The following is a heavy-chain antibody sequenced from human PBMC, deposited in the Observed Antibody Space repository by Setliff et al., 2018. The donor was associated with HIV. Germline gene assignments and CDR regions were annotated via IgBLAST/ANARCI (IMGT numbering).Heavy chain of an antibody. CDR2: IYFNGKT. J-gene: IGHJ1*01. CDR1: GGFITNDGYY. V-gene: IGHV4-31*03. Sequence: PSETLSLTCTVSGGFITNDGYYWTWIRQHPEKGLEWIGCIYFNGKTYYNPSLGGRATMSVGTSKNQFSLMQGSVTAAATAVYYCARDMHVNLKGQGAWGKGT. CDR3: ARDMHVNLKGQGA.